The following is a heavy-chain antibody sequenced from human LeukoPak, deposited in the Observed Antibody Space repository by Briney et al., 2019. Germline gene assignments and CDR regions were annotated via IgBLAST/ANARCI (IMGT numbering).Heavy chain of an antibody. CDR1: GGSFSGYY. Sequence: PSETLSLTCAVYGGSFSGYYWSWVRQPPGKGLEWIGEINHSGSTNYNPSLKSRVTISVDTSKNQFSLKLSSVTAADTAVYYCARRALLWFGEFDFDPWGQGTLVTVSS. CDR2: INHSGST. CDR3: ARRALLWFGEFDFDP. D-gene: IGHD3-10*01. V-gene: IGHV4-34*01. J-gene: IGHJ5*02.